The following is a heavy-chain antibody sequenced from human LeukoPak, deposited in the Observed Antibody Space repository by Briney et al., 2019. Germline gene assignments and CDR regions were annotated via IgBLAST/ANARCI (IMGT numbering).Heavy chain of an antibody. CDR3: AKGYGYSYGRNWFDP. CDR2: ISGSGGGT. J-gene: IGHJ5*02. Sequence: TGGSLRLSCAASGFTFSSYAMSWVRQAPGKGLEWVSAISGSGGGTYYADSVKGRFTISRDNSKNTLYLQMNSLRAEDTAVYYCAKGYGYSYGRNWFDPWGQGTLVTVSS. CDR1: GFTFSSYA. D-gene: IGHD5-18*01. V-gene: IGHV3-23*01.